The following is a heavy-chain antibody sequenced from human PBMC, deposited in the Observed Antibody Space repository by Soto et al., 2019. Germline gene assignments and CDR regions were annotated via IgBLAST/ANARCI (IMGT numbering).Heavy chain of an antibody. CDR1: GYTSTTYG. D-gene: IGHD2-21*01. J-gene: IGHJ6*02. Sequence: ASVKVSCKASGYTSTTYGISWVRQAPGQGLEWLGWINTHNGNTNYAQNLQGRVIMTADTSTSTAYMELRSLRSDDTAIYYCTREGSARDYYYGMDAWGQGTTVTVSS. CDR2: INTHNGNT. V-gene: IGHV1-18*01. CDR3: TREGSARDYYYGMDA.